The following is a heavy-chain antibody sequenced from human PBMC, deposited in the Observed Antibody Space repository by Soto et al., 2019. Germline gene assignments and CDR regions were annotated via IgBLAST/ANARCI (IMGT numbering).Heavy chain of an antibody. CDR2: ISGSGGST. CDR3: AKGLCSSTSCYVGF. D-gene: IGHD2-2*01. CDR1: GFTFSSSA. V-gene: IGHV3-23*01. Sequence: GGSLRLPCAASGFTFSSSAMSWVRQAPGKGLEWVSVISGSGGSTYYADSVKGRFTISRDNSKNTLYLQMNSLRAEDTAVYYCAKGLCSSTSCYVGFWGQGTLVTVSS. J-gene: IGHJ4*02.